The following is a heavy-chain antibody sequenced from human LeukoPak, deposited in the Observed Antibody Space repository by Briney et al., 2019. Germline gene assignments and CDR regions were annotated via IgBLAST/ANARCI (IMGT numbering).Heavy chain of an antibody. V-gene: IGHV3-15*01. CDR1: GFTFSSYW. CDR3: TTDIVVVPAAILPYFQH. CDR2: IKSKTDGGTT. Sequence: PGGSLRLSCAASGFTFSSYWMSWVRQAPGKGLEWVGRIKSKTDGGTTDYAAPVKGRFTISRDDSKNTLYLQMNSLKTEDTAVYYCTTDIVVVPAAILPYFQHWGQGTLVTVSS. J-gene: IGHJ1*01. D-gene: IGHD2-2*01.